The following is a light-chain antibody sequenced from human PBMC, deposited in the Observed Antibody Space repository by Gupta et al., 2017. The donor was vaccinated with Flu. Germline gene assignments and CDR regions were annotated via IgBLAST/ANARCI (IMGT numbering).Light chain of an antibody. J-gene: IGKJ4*01. V-gene: IGKV3-15*01. CDR3: QQHNV. Sequence: MTQSPAPLSVSPGERATLSCRASQSVNTNVAWYQQRPGQGPRLLIYGASSRATGIPARFSGSGSGTEFTLTISSLQSEDIAIYYCQQHNVFGGGTKVEIK. CDR2: GAS. CDR1: QSVNTN.